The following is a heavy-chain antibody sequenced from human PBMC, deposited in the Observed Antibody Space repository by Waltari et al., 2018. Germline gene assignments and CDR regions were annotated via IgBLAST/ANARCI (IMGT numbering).Heavy chain of an antibody. CDR2: ITSNGNT. Sequence: VESGGGLVQFGGSLRLSCAASGFLFSDYSMNWVRQAPGKGLEYISTITSNGNTYYGNSVKGRFTVSRDNSKNTVYLQVDSLRAEDMAVYYCARGRAADGRGWFDPWGQGTLVTVSS. CDR1: GFLFSDYS. J-gene: IGHJ5*02. CDR3: ARGRAADGRGWFDP. V-gene: IGHV3-64*01. D-gene: IGHD6-13*01.